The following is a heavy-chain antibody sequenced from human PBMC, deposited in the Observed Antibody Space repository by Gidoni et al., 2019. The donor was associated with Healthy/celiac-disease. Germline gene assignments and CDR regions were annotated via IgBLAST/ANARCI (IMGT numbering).Heavy chain of an antibody. CDR3: VKAGRITMIVVVNAFDI. CDR2: ISGSGGST. Sequence: DVQLLESGGGLVQPGGSLRLSCAASGFTFSSYAMSWVRQAPGKGLELVSVISGSGGSTYYEDSVKGRFTISRDNSKNTLYLQMNSLRAEDTAVYYCVKAGRITMIVVVNAFDIWGQGTPVTVSS. V-gene: IGHV3-23*01. D-gene: IGHD3-22*01. J-gene: IGHJ3*02. CDR1: GFTFSSYA.